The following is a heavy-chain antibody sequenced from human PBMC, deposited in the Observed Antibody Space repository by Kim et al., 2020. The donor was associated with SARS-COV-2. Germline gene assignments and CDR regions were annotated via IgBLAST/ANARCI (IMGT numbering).Heavy chain of an antibody. J-gene: IGHJ2*01. D-gene: IGHD2-21*02. V-gene: IGHV1-46*01. Sequence: ASVKVSCKASGYTFTSFYMHWVRQAPGQGLEWVGTINPSGGTSEYPQKLQGRVTVTRDTSTSTVYMELSSLRSEDTAVYYCAREAYCGGTCYTGGRRYFNLWGRGTLVTVSS. CDR2: INPSGGTS. CDR1: GYTFTSFY. CDR3: AREAYCGGTCYTGGRRYFNL.